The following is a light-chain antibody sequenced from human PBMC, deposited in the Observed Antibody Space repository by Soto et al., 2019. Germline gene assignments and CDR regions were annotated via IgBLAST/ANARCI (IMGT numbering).Light chain of an antibody. CDR1: SSDVGAYKY. CDR2: EVS. Sequence: QSVLTQPPSASGSPGQSVTISCTGTSSDVGAYKYVSWYQQYPGKAPKLMIYEVSKRPSGVPDRFSGSKSGNTVSLTVSGLQAEDEADYYCTSYVGSDIWVFGGGTQLTVL. J-gene: IGLJ3*02. CDR3: TSYVGSDIWV. V-gene: IGLV2-8*01.